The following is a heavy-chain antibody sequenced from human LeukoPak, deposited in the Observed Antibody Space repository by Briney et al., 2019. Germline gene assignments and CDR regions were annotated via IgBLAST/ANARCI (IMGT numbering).Heavy chain of an antibody. V-gene: IGHV1-24*01. CDR1: GYTLTELS. CDR3: ATAGLVGAPSLRFDP. J-gene: IGHJ5*02. D-gene: IGHD1-26*01. CDR2: FDPEDGET. Sequence: ASVEVSCKVSGYTLTELSMHWVRQAPGKGLEWMGGFDPEDGETIYAQKFQGRVTMTEDTSTDTAYMELSSLRSEDTAVYYCATAGLVGAPSLRFDPWGQGTLVTVSS.